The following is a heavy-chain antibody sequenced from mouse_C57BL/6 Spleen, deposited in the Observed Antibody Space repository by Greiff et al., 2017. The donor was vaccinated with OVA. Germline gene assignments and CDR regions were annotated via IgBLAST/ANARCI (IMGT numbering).Heavy chain of an antibody. D-gene: IGHD2-2*01. CDR2: IDPETGGT. V-gene: IGHV1-15*01. CDR1: GYTFTDYE. Sequence: VKLMESGAELVRPGASVTLSCKASGYTFTDYEMHWVKQTPVHGLEWIGAIDPETGGTAYNQKFKGKAILTADKSSSTAYMELRSLTSEDSAVYYCTRDGYYYAMDYWGQGTSVTVSS. J-gene: IGHJ4*01. CDR3: TRDGYYYAMDY.